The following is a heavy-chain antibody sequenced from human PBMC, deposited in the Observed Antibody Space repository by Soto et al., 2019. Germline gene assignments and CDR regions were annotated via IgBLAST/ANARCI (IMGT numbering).Heavy chain of an antibody. D-gene: IGHD6-19*01. CDR1: GFTFSSYA. CDR2: ISGSGDST. Sequence: GGSLRLSCAASGFTFSSYAMSWVRQAPGKGLEWVSVISGSGDSTYQADSMKGRFTISRDNSKSTLFLQVNSLRAEDTAVYYCAKAAVGSDWYSAFDIWGQGTMVTVSS. J-gene: IGHJ3*02. CDR3: AKAAVGSDWYSAFDI. V-gene: IGHV3-23*01.